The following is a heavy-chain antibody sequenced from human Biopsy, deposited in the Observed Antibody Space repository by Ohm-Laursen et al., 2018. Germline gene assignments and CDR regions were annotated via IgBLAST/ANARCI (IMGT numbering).Heavy chain of an antibody. CDR2: MNPNSGDT. Sequence: ASVKVSCKASGDTFSRSAFFWVRQAPGQGLEWMGWMNPNSGDTGYAQKFQGRITMTRDTSTGTVYMDLNSLGSEDTAVYYCARAGVGSDGTDSYYYGMDVWGPGTTVTVSS. V-gene: IGHV1-8*01. CDR3: ARAGVGSDGTDSYYYGMDV. J-gene: IGHJ6*02. CDR1: GDTFSRSA. D-gene: IGHD5-24*01.